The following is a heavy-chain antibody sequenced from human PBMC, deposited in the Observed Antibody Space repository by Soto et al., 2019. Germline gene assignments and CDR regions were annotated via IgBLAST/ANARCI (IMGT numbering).Heavy chain of an antibody. CDR3: ARDDDFWSGYYYYYGMDV. D-gene: IGHD3-3*01. V-gene: IGHV3-48*03. Sequence: PGGSLRLSCAASGFTFSSYEMNWVRQAPGKGLEWVSYISSSGSTIYYADSVKGRFTISRDNAKNSLYLQMNSLRAEDTAVHYCARDDDFWSGYYYYYGMDVWGQGTTVTVSS. CDR1: GFTFSSYE. J-gene: IGHJ6*02. CDR2: ISSSGSTI.